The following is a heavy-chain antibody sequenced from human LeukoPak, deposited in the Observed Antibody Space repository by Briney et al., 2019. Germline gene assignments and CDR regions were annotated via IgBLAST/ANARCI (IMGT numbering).Heavy chain of an antibody. CDR3: AKDAGDYDYFDY. V-gene: IGHV3-9*03. CDR2: ISWNSGSI. CDR1: GFTFDDYA. Sequence: GRSLRLSCAASGFTFDDYAMPWVRQAPGKGLEWVSGISWNSGSIGYADSVKGRFTISRDNAKNSLYLQMNSLRAEDMALYYCAKDAGDYDYFDYWGQGTLVTVSS. J-gene: IGHJ4*02. D-gene: IGHD4-17*01.